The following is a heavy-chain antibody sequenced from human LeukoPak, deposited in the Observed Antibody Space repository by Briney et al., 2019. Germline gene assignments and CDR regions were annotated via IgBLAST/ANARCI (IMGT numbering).Heavy chain of an antibody. V-gene: IGHV3-30*03. D-gene: IGHD4-11*01. CDR1: GFTFSSYG. Sequence: GGSLRLSCAASGFTFSSYGMHWVRKAPGKGLEWVAVISYDGSNKYYADSVKGRFTISRDNSKNTLYLQMNSLRAEDTAVYYCARPHTVTWYNWFDPWGKGTLVTVSS. J-gene: IGHJ5*02. CDR2: ISYDGSNK. CDR3: ARPHTVTWYNWFDP.